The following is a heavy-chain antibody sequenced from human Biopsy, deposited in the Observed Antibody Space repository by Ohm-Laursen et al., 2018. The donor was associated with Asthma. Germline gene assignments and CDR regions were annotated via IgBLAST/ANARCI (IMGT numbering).Heavy chain of an antibody. CDR1: GFSFSNFA. CDR2: ISKDASTQ. Sequence: SLRLSCSASGFSFSNFAIHWVRQAPGKGLEWVGVISKDASTQDYADSVKGRFTMARDNSKNTLDLQTNSLREEDTAVYYCVRDGTDDAFDIGGQGTVVSVSS. V-gene: IGHV3-30*01. CDR3: VRDGTDDAFDI. D-gene: IGHD1-1*01. J-gene: IGHJ3*02.